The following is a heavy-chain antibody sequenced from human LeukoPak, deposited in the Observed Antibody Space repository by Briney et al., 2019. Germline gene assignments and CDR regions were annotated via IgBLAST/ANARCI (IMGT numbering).Heavy chain of an antibody. CDR1: GFTFNTYG. Sequence: GGSLRLSCAVSGFTFNTYGIHWVRQTPGKGLEWVALISYDGSNKYYADSVKGRFTISRDNSKNTLYLQMDSLRAEDTAVYYCAKDRSGMGYYFDFWGQGTLVTVSS. CDR2: ISYDGSNK. V-gene: IGHV3-30*18. D-gene: IGHD1-26*01. J-gene: IGHJ4*02. CDR3: AKDRSGMGYYFDF.